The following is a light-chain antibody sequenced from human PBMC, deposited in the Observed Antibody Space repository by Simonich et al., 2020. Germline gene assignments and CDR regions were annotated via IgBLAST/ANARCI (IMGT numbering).Light chain of an antibody. CDR1: QRVLYSSNNQNY. J-gene: IGKJ4*01. Sequence: DIVMTQSPDSLAVSLGERATINCKSSQRVLYSSNNQNYLAWYQQKPVQPPKLLIYWASTRESGVPDRFSGSGSGTDFTLTISSLQAEDVAVYYCQQYYSTPLTFGGGTKVEIK. CDR3: QQYYSTPLT. CDR2: WAS. V-gene: IGKV4-1*01.